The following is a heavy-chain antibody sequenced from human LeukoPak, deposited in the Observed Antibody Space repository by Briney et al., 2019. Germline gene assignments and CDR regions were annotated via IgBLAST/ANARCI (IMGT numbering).Heavy chain of an antibody. V-gene: IGHV3-7*01. D-gene: IGHD3-10*02. Sequence: GGSLRLSCAASGFTFSSFWMSWVRQAPGKGLEWVANIKQDGSEKYYGDSMKGRFTISRDNAKNSLYLQMNSLRAEDTAVYYCAELGITMIGGVWGKGTTVTISS. CDR3: AELGITMIGGV. CDR2: IKQDGSEK. CDR1: GFTFSSFW. J-gene: IGHJ6*04.